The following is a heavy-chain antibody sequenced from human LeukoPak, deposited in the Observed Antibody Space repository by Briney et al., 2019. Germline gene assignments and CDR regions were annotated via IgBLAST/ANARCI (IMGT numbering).Heavy chain of an antibody. CDR3: ARRGYSYGQAEYYYGMDV. CDR1: GGTFSSYA. CDR2: IIPILGIA. V-gene: IGHV1-69*04. D-gene: IGHD5-18*01. J-gene: IGHJ6*02. Sequence: ASVKVSCKASGGTFSSYAISWVRQAPGQGLEWMGRIIPILGIANYAQKFQGRATITADKSTSTAYMELSSLRSEDTAVYYCARRGYSYGQAEYYYGMDVWGQGTTVTVSS.